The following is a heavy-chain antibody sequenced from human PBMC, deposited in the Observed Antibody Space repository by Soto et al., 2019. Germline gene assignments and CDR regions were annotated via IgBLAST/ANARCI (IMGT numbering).Heavy chain of an antibody. CDR3: ARDSLIHGRVGDEDY. CDR1: GFTFSTSS. J-gene: IGHJ4*02. CDR2: ISSSSNYI. D-gene: IGHD5-18*01. Sequence: EVQLVESGGGLVKPGGSLRLSCAASGFTFSTSSLTWVRQAPGKGLEWVSSISSSSNYITYADSLRGRFTTSRDNAKNSLYLQMDSLRAEDTAVYYCARDSLIHGRVGDEDYWGQGTLVTVSS. V-gene: IGHV3-21*01.